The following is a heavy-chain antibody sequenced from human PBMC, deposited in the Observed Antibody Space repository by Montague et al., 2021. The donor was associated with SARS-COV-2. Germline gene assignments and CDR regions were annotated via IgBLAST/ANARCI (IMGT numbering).Heavy chain of an antibody. CDR3: ARGPRITMIVVVITDIWFDP. CDR2: INHSGST. D-gene: IGHD3-22*01. J-gene: IGHJ5*02. Sequence: SETLSLTCAVYGGSFSGYYWSWIRQPPGKGLEWIGEINHSGSTNYNPSLKSRVTISVDTSKNQFSLKLSSATAADTAVYYCARGPRITMIVVVITDIWFDPWGQGTPVTVSS. V-gene: IGHV4-34*01. CDR1: GGSFSGYY.